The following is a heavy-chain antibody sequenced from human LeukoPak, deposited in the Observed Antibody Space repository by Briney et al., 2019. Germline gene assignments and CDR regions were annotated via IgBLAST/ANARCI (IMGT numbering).Heavy chain of an antibody. CDR3: ARARLDY. V-gene: IGHV4-34*01. CDR1: GGSFSGYY. J-gene: IGHJ4*02. CDR2: INHSGST. Sequence: SETLSLTCAGYGGSFSGYYWSWIRQPPGKGREGIGEINHSGSTNYNPSLNSPVTISVATSKNQFSLKLSSVTAADTAVYYCARARLDYWGQGTLVTVSS. D-gene: IGHD6-6*01.